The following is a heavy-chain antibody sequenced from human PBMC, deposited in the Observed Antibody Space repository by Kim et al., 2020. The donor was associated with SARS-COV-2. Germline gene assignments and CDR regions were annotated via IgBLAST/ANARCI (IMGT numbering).Heavy chain of an antibody. CDR3: AREEYSYSLGAFDI. CDR2: MSHDGSAT. J-gene: IGHJ3*02. V-gene: IGHV3-30*04. D-gene: IGHD5-18*01. Sequence: GGSLRLSCAASGFTFSTYAMNWVRQAPGKGLEWVAVMSHDGSATYYADSVKGRFTISRDNSKNTLYLQMNSLRTEDTAVYYCAREEYSYSLGAFDIWGQGTMVTVSS. CDR1: GFTFSTYA.